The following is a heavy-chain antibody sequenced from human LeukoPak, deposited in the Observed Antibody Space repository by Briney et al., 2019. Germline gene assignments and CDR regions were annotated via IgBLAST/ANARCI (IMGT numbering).Heavy chain of an antibody. D-gene: IGHD2-15*01. CDR1: GFTFSSYS. CDR2: ISSSSSYI. V-gene: IGHV3-21*01. CDR3: ARDYDFYCSGDKCYSPRLSDN. Sequence: PGGSLRLSCAASGFTFSSYSMNWVRQAPGKGLEWVSSISSSSSYIDYADSVKGRFTISRDNAKNSLYLQMNSLRAEDTAVYYCARDYDFYCSGDKCYSPRLSDNWGQGTLVTVSS. J-gene: IGHJ4*02.